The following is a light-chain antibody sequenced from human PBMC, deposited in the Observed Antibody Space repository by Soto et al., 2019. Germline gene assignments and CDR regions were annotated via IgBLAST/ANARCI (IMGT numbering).Light chain of an antibody. J-gene: IGLJ2*01. V-gene: IGLV4-69*01. CDR2: LNSDGSH. CDR1: SGHSSYA. CDR3: QNWGTGIQV. Sequence: QSVLTQSPSASASLGASVKLTCTLSSGHSSYAIAWHQQQPEKGPRYLMKLNSDGSHSKGDVIPDRFSGSSSGAERYLTISSLPSEEEADYYCQNWGTGIQVFGGGTKVTVL.